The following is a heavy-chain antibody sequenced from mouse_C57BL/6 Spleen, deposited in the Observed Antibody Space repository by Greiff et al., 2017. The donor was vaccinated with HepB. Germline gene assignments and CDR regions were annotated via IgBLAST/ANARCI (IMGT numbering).Heavy chain of an antibody. D-gene: IGHD1-2*01. J-gene: IGHJ2*01. V-gene: IGHV1-4*01. CDR3: ARCLITLGYFDY. CDR2: INPSSGYT. Sequence: QVQLQHSGAELARPGASVKMSCKASGYTFTSYTMHWVKQRPGQGLEWIGYINPSSGYTKYNQKFKDKATLTADKSSSTAYMQLSSLTSEDSAVYYCARCLITLGYFDYWGQGTTLTVSS. CDR1: GYTFTSYT.